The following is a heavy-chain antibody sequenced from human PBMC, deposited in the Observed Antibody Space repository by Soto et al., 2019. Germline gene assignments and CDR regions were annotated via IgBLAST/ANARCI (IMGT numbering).Heavy chain of an antibody. D-gene: IGHD4-17*01. Sequence: SETLSLTCTVSGGSISSGGYSWTWIRQPPGKGLEWIGYIYHSGSAYYNPSLKSRVTISVDRSKNQFSLKLSSVTAADTAVYYCARAHYGDYGYGMDVWGQGTTVTVSS. J-gene: IGHJ6*02. CDR1: GGSISSGGYS. CDR3: ARAHYGDYGYGMDV. CDR2: IYHSGSA. V-gene: IGHV4-30-2*01.